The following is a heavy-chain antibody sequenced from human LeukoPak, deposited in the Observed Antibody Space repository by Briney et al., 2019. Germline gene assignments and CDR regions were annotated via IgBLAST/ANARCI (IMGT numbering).Heavy chain of an antibody. V-gene: IGHV4-59*01. J-gene: IGHJ4*02. CDR3: ARRVSTMTQFDY. CDR1: GDSISSYY. D-gene: IGHD2-2*01. Sequence: PSETLSLTCTVSGDSISSYYWSWIRQPPGKGLDWIGYISYSGSTNYNPSLKSRVTISADTSKNQFSLKLISVTAADTALYYCARRVSTMTQFDYWGQGTLVIVSS. CDR2: ISYSGST.